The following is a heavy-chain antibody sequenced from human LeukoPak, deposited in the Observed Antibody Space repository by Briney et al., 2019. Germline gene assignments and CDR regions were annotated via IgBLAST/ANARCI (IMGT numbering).Heavy chain of an antibody. CDR3: AAYSSGYYPPFDY. CDR2: ISYDGSNK. CDR1: GFTFSSYA. V-gene: IGHV3-30*04. D-gene: IGHD3-22*01. Sequence: GGSLRLSCAASGFTFSSYAMHWVRQAPGKGLEWVAVISYDGSNKYYADSVKGRFTISRDNSKNTLYLQMNSLRAEDTAVYYCAAYSSGYYPPFDYWGQGTLVTVSS. J-gene: IGHJ4*02.